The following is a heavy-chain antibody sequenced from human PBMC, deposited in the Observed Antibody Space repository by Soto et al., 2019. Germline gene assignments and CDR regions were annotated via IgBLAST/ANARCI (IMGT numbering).Heavy chain of an antibody. CDR2: IYYSGST. J-gene: IGHJ6*02. CDR1: GGSISSSSYY. Sequence: SETLSLTCTVSGGSISSSSYYWGWIRQPPGKGLEWIGSIYYSGSTNYNQSLKNRVTISVDTSKNQFSMKLSSVTAADTAVYYFARILLPGFITMVREASGGMDVWGQGTTVTVSS. D-gene: IGHD3-10*01. CDR3: ARILLPGFITMVREASGGMDV. V-gene: IGHV4-39*01.